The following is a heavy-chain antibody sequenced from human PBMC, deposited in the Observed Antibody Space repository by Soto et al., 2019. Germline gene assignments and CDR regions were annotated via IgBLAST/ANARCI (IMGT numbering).Heavy chain of an antibody. Sequence: VQLVESGGGVVQPGRSLRLSCAASGFTFSDYAMHWVRQAPGKGLEWVAVVSHDGRNTHYADSVKGRFTISRDSSKNTGSLEMTSLGAGDTAVYSCAKGGRRWLVTSDFNDWGQGALVTVSS. CDR3: AKGGRRWLVTSDFND. D-gene: IGHD6-19*01. CDR2: VSHDGRNT. J-gene: IGHJ4*02. V-gene: IGHV3-30*18. CDR1: GFTFSDYA.